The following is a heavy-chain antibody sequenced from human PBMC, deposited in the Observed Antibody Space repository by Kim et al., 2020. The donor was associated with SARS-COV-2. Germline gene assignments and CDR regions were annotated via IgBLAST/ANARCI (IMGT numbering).Heavy chain of an antibody. CDR1: GYTFTSYG. V-gene: IGHV1-18*01. D-gene: IGHD3-10*01. J-gene: IGHJ5*02. CDR2: INAYNGNT. Sequence: ASVKVSCKASGYTFTSYGISWVRQAPGQGLEGMGWINAYNGNTNYAQKLQGRVTMTTDTSTSTAYMELRSLRSDDTAVYYCARDMLYGSGSYTERWFDPWGQGTLVTVSS. CDR3: ARDMLYGSGSYTERWFDP.